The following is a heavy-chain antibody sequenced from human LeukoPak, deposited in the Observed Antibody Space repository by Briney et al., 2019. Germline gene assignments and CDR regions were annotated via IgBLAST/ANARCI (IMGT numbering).Heavy chain of an antibody. J-gene: IGHJ5*02. Sequence: PGGSLRLSCAASGFTVSSNYMSRVRQAPGEGLEWVSVIYTTGSAYYADSVKGRFTISRDNSKNTLYLQMNSLRAEDTAVYYCARGSSGYYSKWFDPWGQGTLVTVSS. D-gene: IGHD3-22*01. CDR2: IYTTGSA. V-gene: IGHV3-66*01. CDR1: GFTVSSNY. CDR3: ARGSSGYYSKWFDP.